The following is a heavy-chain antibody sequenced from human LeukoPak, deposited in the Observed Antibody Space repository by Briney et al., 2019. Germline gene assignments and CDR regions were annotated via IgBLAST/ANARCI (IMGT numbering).Heavy chain of an antibody. CDR1: GFTFDDYA. Sequence: GGSLRLSCAASGFTFDDYAMHWVRQAPGKGLEWVSGISWNSGSIGYADSVKGRFTISRDNAKNSLYLQMNSLRAEDTALYYCAKGRGRYYYGSGSYGLDYWGQGTLVTVS. D-gene: IGHD3-10*01. V-gene: IGHV3-9*01. J-gene: IGHJ4*02. CDR3: AKGRGRYYYGSGSYGLDY. CDR2: ISWNSGSI.